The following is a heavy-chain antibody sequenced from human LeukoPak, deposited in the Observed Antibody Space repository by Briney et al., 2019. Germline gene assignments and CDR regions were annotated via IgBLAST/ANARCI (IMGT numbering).Heavy chain of an antibody. CDR1: GYTFTSYG. CDR2: ISAYNGNT. J-gene: IGHJ5*02. Sequence: GASVKVPCKASGYTFTSYGISWVRQAPGQGLEWMGWISAYNGNTNYAQKLQGRVTMTTDTSTSTAYMELRSLRSDDTAVYYCARGGSSWYLDNWFDPWGQGTLVTVSS. CDR3: ARGGSSWYLDNWFDP. D-gene: IGHD6-13*01. V-gene: IGHV1-18*01.